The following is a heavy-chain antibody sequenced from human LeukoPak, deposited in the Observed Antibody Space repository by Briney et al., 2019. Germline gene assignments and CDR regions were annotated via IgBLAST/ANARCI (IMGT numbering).Heavy chain of an antibody. CDR1: GFTFSNYG. Sequence: GGSLRLSCAASGFTFSNYGMNWVRQAPGKGLECVSSISSSGASTYYPDSVKGRFTISRDNSKNTLYLQMDSLRAEDTAVYYCAKRRRETGMDVWGQGTTVAVSS. CDR3: AKRRRETGMDV. J-gene: IGHJ6*02. CDR2: ISSSGAST. D-gene: IGHD1-1*01. V-gene: IGHV3-23*01.